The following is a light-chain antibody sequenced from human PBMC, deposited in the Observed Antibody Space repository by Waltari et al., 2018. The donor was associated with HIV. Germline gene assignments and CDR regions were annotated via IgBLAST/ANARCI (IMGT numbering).Light chain of an antibody. CDR2: NAS. V-gene: IGKV3-15*01. CDR3: QQYNNWPPWT. Sequence: EILMTQSPATLSVPPGERVTLSCRASPSVSSDLAWYRQKPGQAPRLLISNASTRATGLPARFSGSGSGTEFTLTISSLQSEDFAFYYCQQYNNWPPWTFGQGTKVEIK. CDR1: PSVSSD. J-gene: IGKJ1*01.